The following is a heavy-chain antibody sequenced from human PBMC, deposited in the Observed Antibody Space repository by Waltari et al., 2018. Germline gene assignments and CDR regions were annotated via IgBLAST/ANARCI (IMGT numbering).Heavy chain of an antibody. D-gene: IGHD6-13*01. CDR2: IDYSGST. CDR3: ARVIEGIAANWFDP. J-gene: IGHJ5*02. CDR1: GGSISSYY. Sequence: QVQLQESGPGLVKPSETLSLTCTVSGGSISSYYWSWIRQPPGKGLGWIGYIDYSGSTNYNPALKGRVTISVDTSKNQFSLKLSSVTAAETAVYYCARVIEGIAANWFDPWGQGTLVTVSS. V-gene: IGHV4-59*01.